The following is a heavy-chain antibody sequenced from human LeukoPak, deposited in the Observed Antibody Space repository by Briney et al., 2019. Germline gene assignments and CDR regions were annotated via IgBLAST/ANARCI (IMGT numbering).Heavy chain of an antibody. V-gene: IGHV5-51*01. CDR3: ARAPYRGGTGMDL. CDR1: GYSFTTYW. D-gene: IGHD5-18*01. Sequence: GESLKISCKVSGYSFTTYWIAWVRQMPGKGLEWMGNVYPGDSDTRYSPPFQGHVTISADKSTSTAHLQWSTLAASDTARYFCARAPYRGGTGMDLWGQGTTVTVSS. CDR2: VYPGDSDT. J-gene: IGHJ6*02.